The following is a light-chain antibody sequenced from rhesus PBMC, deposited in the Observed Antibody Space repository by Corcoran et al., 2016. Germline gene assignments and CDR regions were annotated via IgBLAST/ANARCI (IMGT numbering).Light chain of an antibody. J-gene: IGKJ2*01. Sequence: DIQMTQSPSSLSASVGDRVTVTCRASQGINKELRWYQQKPGKAPTLLIYAASSLQSGVSSRLSGSGSGTDYTLTIRSLQPEAVATYYCLPDYPTPYSFGQGTKVEIK. CDR3: LPDYPTPYS. CDR1: QGINKE. CDR2: AAS. V-gene: IGKV1-94*01.